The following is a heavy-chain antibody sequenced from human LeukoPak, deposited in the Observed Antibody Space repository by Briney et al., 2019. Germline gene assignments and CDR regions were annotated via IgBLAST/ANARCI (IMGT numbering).Heavy chain of an antibody. CDR2: ISWNSGSI. J-gene: IGHJ1*01. V-gene: IGHV3-9*01. D-gene: IGHD6-19*01. Sequence: GRSLRLSCAASGFTFDDYAMHWVRQAPGKGLEWVSGISWNSGSIGYADSVKGRFTISRDNAKNSLYLQMNSLRAEDTAVYYCARVPITLAGTKDAKYFQHWGQGTLVTVSS. CDR1: GFTFDDYA. CDR3: ARVPITLAGTKDAKYFQH.